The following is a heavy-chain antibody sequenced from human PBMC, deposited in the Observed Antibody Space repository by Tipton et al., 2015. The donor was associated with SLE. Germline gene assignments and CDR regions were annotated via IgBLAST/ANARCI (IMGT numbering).Heavy chain of an antibody. Sequence: TLSLTCTVSGGSISSYYWSWIRQPPGKGLEWSGNIYYSGSSNYNPSLKSRVTISVDTSKNQFSLKLSSVTAADTAVYYCAAQPVAGLWYFDLWGRGTLVTVSS. CDR2: IYYSGSS. V-gene: IGHV4-59*01. CDR3: AAQPVAGLWYFDL. J-gene: IGHJ2*01. D-gene: IGHD1-14*01. CDR1: GGSISSYY.